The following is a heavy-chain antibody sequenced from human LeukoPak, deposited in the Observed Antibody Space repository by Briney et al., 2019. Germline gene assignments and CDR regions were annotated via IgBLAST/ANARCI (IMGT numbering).Heavy chain of an antibody. Sequence: SGPTLVNPTQTLTLTCTFSGFSLSTSGVGVGWIRQPPGKALEWLALIYWNDDKRHSPSLKSRLTITKDTSKNQVVLTMTNMDPVDTATYYCAHTYFYGDYVDWFDPWGQGTLVTVSS. CDR1: GFSLSTSGVG. CDR2: IYWNDDK. J-gene: IGHJ5*02. CDR3: AHTYFYGDYVDWFDP. V-gene: IGHV2-5*01. D-gene: IGHD4-17*01.